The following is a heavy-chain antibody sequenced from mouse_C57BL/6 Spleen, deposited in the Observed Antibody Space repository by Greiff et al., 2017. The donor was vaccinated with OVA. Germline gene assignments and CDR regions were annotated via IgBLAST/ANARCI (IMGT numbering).Heavy chain of an antibody. Sequence: VKVVESGPGLVAPSQSLSITCTVSGFSLTSYGVHWVRQPPGKGLEWLVVIWSDGSTTYNSALKSRLSISKDNSKSQVFLKMNSLQTDDTAMYYCARHGNYYGSSGYAMDYWGQGTSVTVSS. CDR2: IWSDGST. J-gene: IGHJ4*01. CDR3: ARHGNYYGSSGYAMDY. V-gene: IGHV2-6-1*01. D-gene: IGHD1-1*01. CDR1: GFSLTSYG.